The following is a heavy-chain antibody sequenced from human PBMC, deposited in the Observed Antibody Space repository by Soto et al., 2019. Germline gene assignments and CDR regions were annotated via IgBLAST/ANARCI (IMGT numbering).Heavy chain of an antibody. V-gene: IGHV1-69*02. CDR1: GGTFSSYT. Sequence: GASVKVSCKASGGTFSSYTISWGRQAPGQGLEWMGRIIPILGIANYAQKVQGRVTITADKSTSTGYKELRSLRSEGTGGEYWWGSAGPFDYWGQGTLVTVSS. J-gene: IGHJ4*02. CDR3: WGSAGPFDY. CDR2: IIPILGIA. D-gene: IGHD7-27*01.